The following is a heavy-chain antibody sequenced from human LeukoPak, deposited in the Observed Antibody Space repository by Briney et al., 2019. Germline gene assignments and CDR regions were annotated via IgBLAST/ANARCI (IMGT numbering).Heavy chain of an antibody. V-gene: IGHV4-34*01. CDR2: INHSGST. CDR3: ARGRGYDSSGYPDY. D-gene: IGHD3-22*01. Sequence: SETLSLTCTVYGGSFSGYYWSWIRQPPGKGLEWIGEINHSGSTNYNPSLKSRVTISVDTSKNQFSLKLSSVTAADTAVYYCARGRGYDSSGYPDYWGQGTLVTVSS. CDR1: GGSFSGYY. J-gene: IGHJ4*02.